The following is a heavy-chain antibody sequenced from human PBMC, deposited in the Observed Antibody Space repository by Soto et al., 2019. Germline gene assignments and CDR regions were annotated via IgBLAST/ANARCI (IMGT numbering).Heavy chain of an antibody. D-gene: IGHD6-19*01. V-gene: IGHV3-30-3*01. CDR3: ARLPGALVAVLYIYPLDRREAMSDVDV. CDR2: ISFDGSNK. Sequence: QMQLVESGGGVVQPGESLRLSCAASGFTFNYYPMHWVRQTPGKGLEWVAVISFDGSNKYYADSVKGRFTISRDNSKNMLYLQMNSLRAEDAAVYYCARLPGALVAVLYIYPLDRREAMSDVDVWGQGTTVSVSS. CDR1: GFTFNYYP. J-gene: IGHJ6*02.